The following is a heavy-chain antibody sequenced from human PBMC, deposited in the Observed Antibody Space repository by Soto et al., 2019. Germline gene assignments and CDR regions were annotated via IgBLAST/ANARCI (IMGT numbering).Heavy chain of an antibody. CDR2: IGPKNGDT. CDR3: GRGRSGEIGVFY. CDR1: GYTFTGHY. J-gene: IGHJ4*02. V-gene: IGHV1-2*02. Sequence: QVQLVQSGAEVKESGASVKVSCKASGYTFTGHYIHWVRQAPGQGFEWVGEIGPKNGDTRYAQKFQGRVATTKDSSITTVYMELTNLSPDDTAVYYCGRGRSGEIGVFYWGQGTLVTVHS. D-gene: IGHD1-26*01.